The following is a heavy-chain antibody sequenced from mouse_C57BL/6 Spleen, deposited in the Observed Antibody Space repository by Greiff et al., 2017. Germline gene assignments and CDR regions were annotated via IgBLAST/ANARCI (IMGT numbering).Heavy chain of an antibody. CDR3: ARTDTTVVADY. J-gene: IGHJ2*01. CDR2: IYPGSGST. V-gene: IGHV1-55*01. D-gene: IGHD1-1*01. Sequence: QVQLQQSGAELVKPGASVKMSCKASGYTFTSYWITWVKQRPGQGLEWIGDIYPGSGSTKYNEKFKSKAPLTVDTSSSTAYLQLSSLTSEDSAVYYCARTDTTVVADYWGQGTTLTVSS. CDR1: GYTFTSYW.